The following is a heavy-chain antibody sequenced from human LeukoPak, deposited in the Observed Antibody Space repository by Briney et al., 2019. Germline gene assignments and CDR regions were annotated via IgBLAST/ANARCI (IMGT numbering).Heavy chain of an antibody. CDR3: ARGSGSYYLVAFDI. V-gene: IGHV1-69*01. J-gene: IGHJ3*02. CDR1: GGTFSSYA. D-gene: IGHD1-26*01. Sequence: SVKVSCKASGGTFSSYAISWVRQAPGQGLEWMGGIIPIFGTANYAQKFQGRVTITADESTSSAYMELSSLRSEDTAVYYCARGSGSYYLVAFDIWGQGTMVTVSS. CDR2: IIPIFGTA.